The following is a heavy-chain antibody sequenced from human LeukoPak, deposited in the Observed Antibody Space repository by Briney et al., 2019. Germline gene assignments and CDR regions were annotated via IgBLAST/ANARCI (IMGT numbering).Heavy chain of an antibody. CDR1: GFTFSDYY. V-gene: IGHV3-11*04. CDR3: AKDGVGCSSTSCYPEPNWFDP. Sequence: PGGSLRLSCAASGFTFSDYYMSWIRQAPGKVLEWVSYISSSGSTIYYADSVKGRFTISRDNAKNSLYLQMNSLRAEDTAVYYCAKDGVGCSSTSCYPEPNWFDPWGQGTLVTVSS. J-gene: IGHJ5*02. D-gene: IGHD2-2*01. CDR2: ISSSGSTI.